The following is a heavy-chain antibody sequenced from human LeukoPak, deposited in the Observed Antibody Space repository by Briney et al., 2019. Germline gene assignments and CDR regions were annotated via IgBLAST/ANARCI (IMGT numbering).Heavy chain of an antibody. CDR1: GGSFSGYY. CDR2: INHSGST. V-gene: IGHV4-34*01. D-gene: IGHD3-10*01. J-gene: IGHJ4*02. CDR3: ARGRMVPATYYYGSGSYYFDY. Sequence: PSETLSLTCAVYGGSFSGYYWSWIRQPPGKGLEWIGEINHSGSTSYNPSLKSRVTISVDTSKNQFSLKLSSVTAADTAVYYCARGRMVPATYYYGSGSYYFDYWGQGTLVTVSS.